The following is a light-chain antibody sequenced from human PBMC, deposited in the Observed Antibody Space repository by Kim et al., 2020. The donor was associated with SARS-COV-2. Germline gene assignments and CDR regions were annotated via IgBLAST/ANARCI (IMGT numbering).Light chain of an antibody. CDR2: VKN. V-gene: IGLV3-19*01. J-gene: IGLJ3*02. Sequence: SSELTQDPAVSVPWGQTVRITCQGDSLRSYYASWYQHKPGQAPVLVIYVKNNRPSGIPDRSSGSSSGNTASLTITGAEAEDEADYYCNSRDSSGNHLWVFGGGTQLTVL. CDR3: NSRDSSGNHLWV. CDR1: SLRSYY.